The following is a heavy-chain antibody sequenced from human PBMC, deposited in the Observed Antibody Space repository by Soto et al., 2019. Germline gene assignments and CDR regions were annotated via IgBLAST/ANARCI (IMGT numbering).Heavy chain of an antibody. Sequence: GASVKVSCKASGGTFSSYAISWVRQAPGQGLEWMGGIIPIFGTANYAQKFQGRVTITADESTSTAYMELSSLRSEDTAVYYCARFWWVVGSWWGMDVWGQGTTVTVSS. J-gene: IGHJ6*02. D-gene: IGHD2-15*01. CDR2: IIPIFGTA. CDR3: ARFWWVVGSWWGMDV. CDR1: GGTFSSYA. V-gene: IGHV1-69*13.